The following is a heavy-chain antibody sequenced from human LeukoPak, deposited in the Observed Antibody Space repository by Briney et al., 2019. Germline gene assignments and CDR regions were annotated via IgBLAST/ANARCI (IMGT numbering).Heavy chain of an antibody. Sequence: GGSPRLSCAASGFTFSSYGMHWVRQAPGKGLEWVAVISYDGSNKYYADSVKGRFTISRDNSKNTLYLQMNSLRAEDTAVYYCAKGAGDYDILDYWGQGTLVTVSS. D-gene: IGHD3-9*01. CDR3: AKGAGDYDILDY. CDR2: ISYDGSNK. V-gene: IGHV3-30*18. CDR1: GFTFSSYG. J-gene: IGHJ4*02.